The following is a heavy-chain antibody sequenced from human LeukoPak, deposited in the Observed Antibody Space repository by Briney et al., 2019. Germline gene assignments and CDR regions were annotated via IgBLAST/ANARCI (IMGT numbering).Heavy chain of an antibody. CDR1: GFTFSSYW. CDR2: INSDGSTT. V-gene: IGHV3-74*01. D-gene: IGHD2/OR15-2a*01. Sequence: GGSLRLSCAASGFTFSSYWMHWVRQAPGKGLVWVSRINSDGSTTTYADSVKGRFTISRDNAKNTLYLQMNSLRAEDAAAYYCAKDGSMPWGYYMDVWGKGTTVTISS. CDR3: AKDGSMPWGYYMDV. J-gene: IGHJ6*03.